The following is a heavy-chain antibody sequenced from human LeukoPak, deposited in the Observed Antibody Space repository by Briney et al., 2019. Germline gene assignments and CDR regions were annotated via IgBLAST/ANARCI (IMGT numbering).Heavy chain of an antibody. Sequence: GESLKISCKGSGYKFTTDYIGWVRQMPGKGLEWMGFIYPDDSETKYSPSFKGQVTMSVDKSITTAFLQWSSLKASDTAMYYCARQAYATRFDAFDIWGQGTMVTVSS. CDR1: GYKFTTDY. D-gene: IGHD2-15*01. CDR3: ARQAYATRFDAFDI. CDR2: IYPDDSET. J-gene: IGHJ3*02. V-gene: IGHV5-51*01.